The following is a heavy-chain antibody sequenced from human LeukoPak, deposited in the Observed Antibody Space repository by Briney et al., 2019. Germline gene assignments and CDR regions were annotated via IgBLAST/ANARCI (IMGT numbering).Heavy chain of an antibody. J-gene: IGHJ4*02. CDR1: GFTFSNNW. D-gene: IGHD1-7*01. CDR2: INQDGSEK. CDR3: ARDDDWNYEDC. Sequence: GGSLRLSCAASGFTFSNNWMSLVRQAPGKGLEWVANINQDGSEKNYVDSVKGRFTISRDNAKNSLYLQMSSLRAEDTAVYYCARDDDWNYEDCWGQGTLVTISS. V-gene: IGHV3-7*01.